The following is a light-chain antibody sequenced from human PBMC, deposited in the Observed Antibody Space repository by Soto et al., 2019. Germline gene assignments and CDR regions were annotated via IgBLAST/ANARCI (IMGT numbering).Light chain of an antibody. J-gene: IGKJ4*02. CDR1: QDIENY. V-gene: IGKV1-33*01. CDR2: GAS. CDR3: QQYDNLELK. Sequence: DIQLTQSPSSLSASVGDRVTITCQASQDIENYLNWYQQKPGKAPRVLIYGASNLEKGVASRFSGSGSGTDFIFTISSLQPEDIGTYYCQQYDNLELKCGGGTKVDIK.